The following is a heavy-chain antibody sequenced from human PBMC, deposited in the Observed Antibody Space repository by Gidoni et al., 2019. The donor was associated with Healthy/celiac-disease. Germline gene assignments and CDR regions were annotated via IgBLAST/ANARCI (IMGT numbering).Heavy chain of an antibody. V-gene: IGHV3-11*05. CDR1: GFTSSYYY. CDR3: ARRPQSGEVYAFDI. J-gene: IGHJ3*02. D-gene: IGHD3-10*01. CDR2: ISSSSSYT. Sequence: QVQLVESGGGLVKHGGSVRLSCAAAGFTSSYYYRSWIGQASGKGLGWVSHISSSSSYTNYSDSVKGRFTISRDNAKNSLYLQMNSLRAEDTAVYYCARRPQSGEVYAFDIWGQGTMVTVSS.